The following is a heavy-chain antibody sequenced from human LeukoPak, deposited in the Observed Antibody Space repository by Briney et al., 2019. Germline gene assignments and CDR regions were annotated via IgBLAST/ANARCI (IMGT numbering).Heavy chain of an antibody. CDR2: ISSSSSYI. D-gene: IGHD6-13*01. CDR1: GFTFSSYS. V-gene: IGHV3-21*01. CDR3: ARVYSSSWYDEYYFDY. J-gene: IGHJ4*02. Sequence: GGSLRLSCAASGFTFSSYSMNWVRQAPGKGLEWVSSISSSSSYIYYADSVKGRFTISRDNAKNSLYLQMNSLRAGDTAVYYCARVYSSSWYDEYYFDYWGQGTLVTVSS.